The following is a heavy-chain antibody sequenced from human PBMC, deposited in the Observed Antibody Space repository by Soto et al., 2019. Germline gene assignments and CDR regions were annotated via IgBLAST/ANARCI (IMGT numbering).Heavy chain of an antibody. V-gene: IGHV4-34*01. CDR3: ARAGLGKQQLSRDY. CDR2: INHSGST. CDR1: GGPFSGYY. J-gene: IGHJ4*02. Sequence: SETLSLTCAVYGGPFSGYYWSWIRQPPGEGLEWIGEINHSGSTNYNPSLKSRVTISVDTSKNQFSLKLSSVTAADTAVYYCARAGLGKQQLSRDYWGQGTLVTVSS. D-gene: IGHD6-13*01.